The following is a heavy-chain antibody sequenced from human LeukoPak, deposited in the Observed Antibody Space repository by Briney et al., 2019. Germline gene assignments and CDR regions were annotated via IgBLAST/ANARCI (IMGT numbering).Heavy chain of an antibody. V-gene: IGHV1-69*01. Sequence: SVKVSCKVSGGPFSNYAIIWVRQAPGQGRVLMGWIIPSFGTANYAQMFQGRVSITSDESTSTAYMQLSSLRSQDTATYYCARVELGSYYPYWGQGTLVSVSS. J-gene: IGHJ4*02. CDR3: ARVELGSYYPY. CDR1: GGPFSNYA. D-gene: IGHD3-10*01. CDR2: IIPSFGTA.